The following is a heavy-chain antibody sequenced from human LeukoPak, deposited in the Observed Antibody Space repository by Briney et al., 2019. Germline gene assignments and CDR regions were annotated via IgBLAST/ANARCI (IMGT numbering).Heavy chain of an antibody. V-gene: IGHV4-4*07. Sequence: SETLSLTCTVSGDSLSSFYWSWIRQPAGKGLEWIGRIYPGGSTYYNPSLKSRVTISVDTSKNQFSLKLSSVTAADTAVYYCARHPDYYDSSGVDYWGQGTLVTVSS. D-gene: IGHD3-22*01. CDR2: IYPGGST. CDR1: GDSLSSFY. CDR3: ARHPDYYDSSGVDY. J-gene: IGHJ4*02.